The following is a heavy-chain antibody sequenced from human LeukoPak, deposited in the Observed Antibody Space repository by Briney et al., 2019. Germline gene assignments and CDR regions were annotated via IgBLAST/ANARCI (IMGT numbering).Heavy chain of an antibody. J-gene: IGHJ4*02. V-gene: IGHV3-30*02. D-gene: IGHD3-22*01. CDR1: GFTFRSFG. CDR2: IRNDGTTK. Sequence: GGSLRLSCAASGFTFRSFGMHWVRQAPGKGLEWVTFIRNDGTTKYYADSVKGRFTISRDNSKNMLYLQMNSLRDEDTGVFYCAKVDSSSWGIPDYWGRGTQVTVSS. CDR3: AKVDSSSWGIPDY.